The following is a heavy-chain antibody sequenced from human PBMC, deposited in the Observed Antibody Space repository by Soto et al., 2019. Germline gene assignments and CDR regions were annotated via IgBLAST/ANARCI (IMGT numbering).Heavy chain of an antibody. CDR1: GGSISTYY. CDR3: ARASSCAYDSCAFDP. D-gene: IGHD3-16*01. CDR2: IYYTGST. J-gene: IGHJ5*02. V-gene: IGHV4-59*01. Sequence: QVQLQESGPGLVKPSETPSLTCTVSGGSISTYYWSWIRQPPGKGLEWIGFIYYTGSTNYNPSLKSRVTLSLDTSQSQFSLRLSSVTASDTAVYYCARASSCAYDSCAFDPWGQGTLVTVSS.